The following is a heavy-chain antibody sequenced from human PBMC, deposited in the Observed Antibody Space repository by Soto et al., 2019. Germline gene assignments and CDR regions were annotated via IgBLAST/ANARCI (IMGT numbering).Heavy chain of an antibody. CDR2: IHPSGGGS. D-gene: IGHD2-21*02. Sequence: APVKGSSKPSRYTFKTIYLRWVRQAPRQGLEWMGIIHPSGGGSTYAQKFLGRVTMTRDTSTSTVFMELSSLRFADTAVYYCARGGHIAVVTDSFDYWGQGTLVTVSS. CDR3: ARGGHIAVVTDSFDY. CDR1: RYTFKTIY. J-gene: IGHJ4*02. V-gene: IGHV1-46*02.